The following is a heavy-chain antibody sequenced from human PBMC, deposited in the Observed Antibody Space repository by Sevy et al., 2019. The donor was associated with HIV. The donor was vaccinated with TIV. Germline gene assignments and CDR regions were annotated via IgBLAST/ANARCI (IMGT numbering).Heavy chain of an antibody. D-gene: IGHD4-17*01. CDR1: GFTVSTTY. Sequence: GGSLRLSCAASGFTVSTTYMSWVRQAPGKGLEWVSVVSFDGTTYYADSVKGRFTISRDTSKNTVYLQMNGLGVDDTAVYYCASRRDAYGTNYWGQGTLVTVSS. CDR2: VSFDGTT. V-gene: IGHV3-53*01. J-gene: IGHJ4*02. CDR3: ASRRDAYGTNY.